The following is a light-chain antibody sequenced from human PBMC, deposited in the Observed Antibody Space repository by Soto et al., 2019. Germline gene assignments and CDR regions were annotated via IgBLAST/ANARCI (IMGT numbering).Light chain of an antibody. CDR3: AAWDDSLHV. Sequence: QSVLTQPPSASGTPGQRVTISCSGSSSNIGSNTVNWYQQLPGTAPKLPIYSDNQRPSGVPDRFSGSKSGTSASLAISGLQSEDEADYSCAAWDDSLHVFVTGTKVTVL. V-gene: IGLV1-44*01. CDR1: SSNIGSNT. J-gene: IGLJ1*01. CDR2: SDN.